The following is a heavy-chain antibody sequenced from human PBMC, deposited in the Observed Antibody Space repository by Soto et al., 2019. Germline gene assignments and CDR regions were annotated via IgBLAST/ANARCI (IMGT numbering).Heavy chain of an antibody. Sequence: QVQLVESGGGVVQPGRSLRLSCAASGFTFSSYGMHWVRQAPGKGLEWVAVISYDGSNKYYADSVKGRFTISRDNSKNTLYLQMNSRIAEDTAVYYCAKAAGDYVGNAYYYYGMDVWGQGTTVTVSS. J-gene: IGHJ6*02. CDR3: AKAAGDYVGNAYYYYGMDV. CDR2: ISYDGSNK. D-gene: IGHD4-17*01. V-gene: IGHV3-30*18. CDR1: GFTFSSYG.